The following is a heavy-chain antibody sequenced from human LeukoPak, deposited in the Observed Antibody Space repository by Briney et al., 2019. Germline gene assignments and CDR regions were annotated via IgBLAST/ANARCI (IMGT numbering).Heavy chain of an antibody. J-gene: IGHJ4*02. CDR1: DGSISTYY. Sequence: SETLSLTCTVSDGSISTYYWSWIRQPPGKGLEWIGYMYYSGSTNYNPSLKTRVTISVDTSRNQFSLKLSSVTAADTAVYYCARGPLYGSGSYYYDYWGQGTLVTVSS. V-gene: IGHV4-59*01. CDR3: ARGPLYGSGSYYYDY. CDR2: MYYSGST. D-gene: IGHD3-10*01.